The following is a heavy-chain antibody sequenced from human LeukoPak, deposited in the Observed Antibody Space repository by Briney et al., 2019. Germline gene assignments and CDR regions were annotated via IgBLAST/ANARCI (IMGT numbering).Heavy chain of an antibody. CDR3: ARAPSPNYFSYYMHV. Sequence: GESLKISCRGSGYSFTNYGIGWVRQMPGKGLEWMGIIYPGDSDARYSPSFQGQVIISADKSVSTAFLQWSTLKASDTAMYYCARAPSPNYFSYYMHVWGKGTTVTVSS. CDR2: IYPGDSDA. CDR1: GYSFTNYG. J-gene: IGHJ6*03. V-gene: IGHV5-51*01.